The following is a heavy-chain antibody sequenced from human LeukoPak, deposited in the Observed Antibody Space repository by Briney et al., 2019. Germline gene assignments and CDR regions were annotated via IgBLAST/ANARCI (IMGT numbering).Heavy chain of an antibody. CDR1: GDSVSSNSAA. CDR3: VRVAVSGTDWLDP. V-gene: IGHV6-1*01. D-gene: IGHD6-19*01. CDR2: TYYRSKWYN. J-gene: IGHJ5*02. Sequence: SQTLSLTCALSGDSVSSNSAAWHWLRQSPSRGLEWLGRTYYRSKWYNDYAISVKGRITINPDTSKNQFSLHLNSVTPEDTAVYYCVRVAVSGTDWLDPWGQGTLVTVSS.